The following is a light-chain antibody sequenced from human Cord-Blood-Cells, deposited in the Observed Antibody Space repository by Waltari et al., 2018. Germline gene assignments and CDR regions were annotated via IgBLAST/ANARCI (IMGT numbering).Light chain of an antibody. Sequence: QSALTQPASVSGSPGQSITISCTGTSSYVGGYNYFSWYQPHPGKAPKLMIYDVSNRPSGVSNRVSGSKSGNTASLTISGLQAEDEADYYCSSYTSSSTWVFGGGTKLTVL. CDR2: DVS. J-gene: IGLJ3*02. CDR3: SSYTSSSTWV. CDR1: SSYVGGYNY. V-gene: IGLV2-14*03.